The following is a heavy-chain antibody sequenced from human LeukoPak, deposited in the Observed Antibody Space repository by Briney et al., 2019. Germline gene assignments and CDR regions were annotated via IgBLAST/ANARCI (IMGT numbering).Heavy chain of an antibody. CDR1: GFTFSSYG. J-gene: IGHJ4*02. CDR2: IRYDGSNK. D-gene: IGHD3-10*01. V-gene: IGHV3-30*02. CDR3: AKDDVASKGIDY. Sequence: GGSLRLSCAASGFTFSSYGMHWVRQAPGKGLEWVAFIRYDGSNKYYADSVKGRFTISRDNSENTLYLQMNSLRAEDTAVYYCAKDDVASKGIDYWGQGTLVTVSS.